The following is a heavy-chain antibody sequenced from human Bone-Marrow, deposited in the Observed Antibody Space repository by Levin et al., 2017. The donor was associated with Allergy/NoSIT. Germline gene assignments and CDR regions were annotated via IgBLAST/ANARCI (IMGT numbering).Heavy chain of an antibody. CDR1: GYTFPVYW. CDR3: VRRLFSSWDHYFDY. V-gene: IGHV5-51*01. CDR2: IHPGDSNI. J-gene: IGHJ4*02. D-gene: IGHD3-16*01. Sequence: GESLKISCQGSGYTFPVYWIGWVRQLPGKGFEWMGIIHPGDSNIRYSPTFQGQVTISADKSTSTAYLRWTSLKASDTAMYYCVRRLFSSWDHYFDYWGQGTQVTVSS.